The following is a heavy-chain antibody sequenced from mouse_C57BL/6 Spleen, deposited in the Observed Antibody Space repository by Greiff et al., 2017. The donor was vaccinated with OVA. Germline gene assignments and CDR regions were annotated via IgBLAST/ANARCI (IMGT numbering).Heavy chain of an antibody. CDR2: IWWDDDK. V-gene: IGHV8-8*01. D-gene: IGHD3-2*02. CDR1: GFSLSTFGMG. J-gene: IGHJ4*01. CDR3: ARIGRDSSGEYYAMDY. Sequence: QVTLKVCGPGILQPSQTLSLTCSFSGFSLSTFGMGVGWIRQPSGKGLEWLAHIWWDDDKYYNPALKSRLTISKDTSKNQVFLKIANVDTADTATYYCARIGRDSSGEYYAMDYWGQGTSVTVSS.